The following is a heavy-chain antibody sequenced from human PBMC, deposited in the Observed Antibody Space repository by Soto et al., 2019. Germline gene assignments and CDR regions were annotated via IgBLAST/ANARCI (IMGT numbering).Heavy chain of an antibody. Sequence: QITLTESGPTLVKPTQTLTLTCTFSGFSFSTGAVGVGWIRQPPGKALEFLALIYWDDDKRYRPPLKDKITTTKDTTTNRIVLTMTDLHPEDTATYYCAHVYWAASGTRYYFNHLGQGTLVTVSS. CDR3: AHVYWAASGTRYYFNH. CDR1: GFSFSTGAVG. V-gene: IGHV2-5*02. D-gene: IGHD1-1*01. J-gene: IGHJ4*02. CDR2: IYWDDDK.